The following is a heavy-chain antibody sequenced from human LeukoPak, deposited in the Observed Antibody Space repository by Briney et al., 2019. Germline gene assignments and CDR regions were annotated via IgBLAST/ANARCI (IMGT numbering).Heavy chain of an antibody. V-gene: IGHV3-23*01. J-gene: IGHJ4*02. Sequence: GGSLRLSCAASGFTFSKYAMSWVRQAPGKGLEWVSGISVSGDRTYYAESVKGRFAVSRDNSKNMLYLQMNSLRGEDTAVYYCAKAEGFSIKLFGVITPGFDYWGQGTLVTVSS. CDR2: ISVSGDRT. CDR3: AKAEGFSIKLFGVITPGFDY. CDR1: GFTFSKYA. D-gene: IGHD3-3*01.